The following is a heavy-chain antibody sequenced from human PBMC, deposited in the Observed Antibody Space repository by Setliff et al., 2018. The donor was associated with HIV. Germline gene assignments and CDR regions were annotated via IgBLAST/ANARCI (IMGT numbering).Heavy chain of an antibody. CDR1: GDSIGDYY. J-gene: IGHJ2*01. Sequence: PSETLSLTCTVSGDSIGDYYWNWIRQPAGKGLEWIGRVYASAYSNYNPSLKSRVTMSVDTSQNQFSLKLRSVNAVDTAVYYCARDWVTRSNYYGSGSPWYFDFWGRGILVTVSS. CDR3: ARDWVTRSNYYGSGSPWYFDF. CDR2: VYASAYS. D-gene: IGHD3-10*01. V-gene: IGHV4-4*07.